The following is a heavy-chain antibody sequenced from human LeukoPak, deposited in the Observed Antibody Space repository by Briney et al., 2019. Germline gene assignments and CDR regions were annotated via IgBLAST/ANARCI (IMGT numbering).Heavy chain of an antibody. Sequence: ASVEVSCKASGGTFSSYAISWVRQAPGQGLEWMGGIIPIFGTANYAQKFQGRVTITTDESTSTAYMELSSLRSEDTAVYYCASGVPQNYYYYYMDVWGKGTTVTVSS. J-gene: IGHJ6*03. CDR3: ASGVPQNYYYYYMDV. V-gene: IGHV1-69*05. CDR2: IIPIFGTA. D-gene: IGHD2-8*01. CDR1: GGTFSSYA.